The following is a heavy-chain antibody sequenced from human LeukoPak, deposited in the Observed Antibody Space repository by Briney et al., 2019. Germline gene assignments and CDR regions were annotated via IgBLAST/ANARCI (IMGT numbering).Heavy chain of an antibody. Sequence: GGSLRLSCAASGFTFSSYAMSWVRQAPGKGLEWVSAISGSGGSTYYADSVKGRFTISRDNSKNTLYLQMNSLRAGDTAVYYCAKDPRSYYYYGMDVWGQGTTVTVSS. CDR3: AKDPRSYYYYGMDV. CDR2: ISGSGGST. J-gene: IGHJ6*02. CDR1: GFTFSSYA. V-gene: IGHV3-23*01.